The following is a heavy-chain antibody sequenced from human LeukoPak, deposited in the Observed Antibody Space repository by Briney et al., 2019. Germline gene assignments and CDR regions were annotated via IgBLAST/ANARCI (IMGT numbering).Heavy chain of an antibody. J-gene: IGHJ6*03. D-gene: IGHD3-3*01. Sequence: PSETLSLTCTVSGGSISSSSYYWGWIRQPPGKGLEWIGSIYYSGSTYYNPSLKSRVTISVDTSKNQFSLKLSSVTAADTAVYYCARRFRSYYDFWSALRPDCMDVWGKGTTVTVSS. V-gene: IGHV4-39*01. CDR2: IYYSGST. CDR3: ARRFRSYYDFWSALRPDCMDV. CDR1: GGSISSSSYY.